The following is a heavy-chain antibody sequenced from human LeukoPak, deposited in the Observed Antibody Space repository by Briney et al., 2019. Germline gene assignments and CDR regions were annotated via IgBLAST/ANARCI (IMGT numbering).Heavy chain of an antibody. CDR3: ARGLYSSSWTNGY. CDR1: GFSFSNYW. CDR2: INQDGSES. J-gene: IGHJ4*02. D-gene: IGHD6-13*01. V-gene: IGHV3-7*01. Sequence: PGGSLRLSCAASGFSFSNYWMNWVRQAPGKGLEWVASINQDGSESKYVDSVKGRFTISRDNAKKSVYLQMNSLRAEDTAVYYCARGLYSSSWTNGYWGQGTLVTVSS.